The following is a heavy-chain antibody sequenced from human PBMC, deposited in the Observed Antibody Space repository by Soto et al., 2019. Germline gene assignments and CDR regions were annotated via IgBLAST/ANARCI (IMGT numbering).Heavy chain of an antibody. CDR3: ARLSEDCSGGSCYVGWFDP. Sequence: PSETLSLTCTVSGGSISSSSYYWGWIRQPPGKGLEWIGSIYYSGSTYYNPSLKSRVTISVDTSKNQFSLKLSSVTAADTAVYYCARLSEDCSGGSCYVGWFDPWGQGTLVTVSS. V-gene: IGHV4-39*01. D-gene: IGHD2-15*01. J-gene: IGHJ5*02. CDR2: IYYSGST. CDR1: GGSISSSSYY.